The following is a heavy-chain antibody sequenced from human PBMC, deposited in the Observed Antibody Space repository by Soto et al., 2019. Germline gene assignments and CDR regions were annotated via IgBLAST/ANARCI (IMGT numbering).Heavy chain of an antibody. CDR3: ARLRPTAARRNPDYYYYMDV. V-gene: IGHV4-39*01. Sequence: SETLSLTCTVSGGSISSSSYYWGWIRQPPGKGLEWIGSIYYSGSTYYNPSLKSRVTISVDTSKNQFSLKLSSVTAADTAVYYCARLRPTAARRNPDYYYYMDVWGKGTTVTVSS. CDR1: GGSISSSSYY. D-gene: IGHD6-6*01. J-gene: IGHJ6*03. CDR2: IYYSGST.